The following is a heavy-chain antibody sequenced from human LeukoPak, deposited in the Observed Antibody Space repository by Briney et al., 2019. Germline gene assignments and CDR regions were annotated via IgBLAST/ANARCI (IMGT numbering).Heavy chain of an antibody. J-gene: IGHJ4*02. CDR1: GYTFTSYD. CDR3: ARGIRHYYGSGSYSIGMI. Sequence: GASVKVSCKASGYTFTSYDINWVRQATGQGLEWMGWMNPNSGNTGYAQKFQGRVTMTRNTSISTAYMELSSLRSEDTAVYYCARGIRHYYGSGSYSIGMIWGQGTLVTVSS. CDR2: MNPNSGNT. V-gene: IGHV1-8*01. D-gene: IGHD3-10*01.